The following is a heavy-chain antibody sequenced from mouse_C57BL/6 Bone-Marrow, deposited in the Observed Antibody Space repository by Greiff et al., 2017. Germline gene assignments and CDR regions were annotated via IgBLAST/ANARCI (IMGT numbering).Heavy chain of an antibody. CDR2: IRNKANNHAT. V-gene: IGHV6-6*01. Sequence: EVKVEESGGGLVQPGGSMKLSCAASGFTFSDAWMDWVRQSPEKGLEWVAEIRNKANNHATYYAESVKGRFTNSRDDSKGSVYLQMNSLRAEDTGIYYCTRDTTVVADYAMDYWGQGTSVTVSS. CDR1: GFTFSDAW. J-gene: IGHJ4*01. D-gene: IGHD1-1*01. CDR3: TRDTTVVADYAMDY.